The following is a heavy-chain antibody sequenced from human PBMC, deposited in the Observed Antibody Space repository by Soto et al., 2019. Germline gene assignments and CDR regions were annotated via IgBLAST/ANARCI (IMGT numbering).Heavy chain of an antibody. D-gene: IGHD4-17*01. J-gene: IGHJ3*02. CDR2: ISSSSSYI. CDR1: GFTFSSYS. V-gene: IGHV3-21*01. Sequence: PGGSLRLSCAASGFTFSSYSMNWVRQAPGKGLEWVSSISSSSSYIYYADSVKGRFTISRDNAKNSLYLQMNSLRAEDTAVYYCARNKYTVTDAFDIWGQGTMVTVSS. CDR3: ARNKYTVTDAFDI.